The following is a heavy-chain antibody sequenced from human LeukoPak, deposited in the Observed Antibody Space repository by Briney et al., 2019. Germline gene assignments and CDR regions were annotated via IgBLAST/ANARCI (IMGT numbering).Heavy chain of an antibody. J-gene: IGHJ6*03. CDR2: IIPIFGTA. Sequence: ASVKVSCKASGGTFSSYAISWVRQAPGQGLEWMGGIIPIFGTANYAQKFQGRVTITADESTSTAYMELSSLRSEDTAVYYCARGNIRKKGYYYDSSGLLYYYYYYMDVWGKGTTVTVSS. D-gene: IGHD3-22*01. CDR1: GGTFSSYA. V-gene: IGHV1-69*01. CDR3: ARGNIRKKGYYYDSSGLLYYYYYYMDV.